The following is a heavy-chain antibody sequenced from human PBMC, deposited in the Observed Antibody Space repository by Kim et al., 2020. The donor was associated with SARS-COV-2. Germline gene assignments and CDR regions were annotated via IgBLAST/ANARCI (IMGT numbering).Heavy chain of an antibody. CDR2: ISSSSSYI. CDR1: GFTFSSYS. CDR3: ARRIAAAGTNVFDY. D-gene: IGHD6-13*01. J-gene: IGHJ4*02. V-gene: IGHV3-21*01. Sequence: GGSLRLSCAASGFTFSSYSMNWVRQAPGKGLEWVSSISSSSSYIYYADSVKGRFTISRDNAKNSLYLQMNSLRAEDTAVYYCARRIAAAGTNVFDYWGQGTLVTVSS.